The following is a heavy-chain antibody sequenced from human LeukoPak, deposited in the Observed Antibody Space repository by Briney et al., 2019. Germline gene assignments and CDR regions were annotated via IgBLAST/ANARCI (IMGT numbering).Heavy chain of an antibody. CDR2: IYYSGST. CDR3: ARDLKEGRRDGLGY. V-gene: IGHV4-31*03. D-gene: IGHD3-16*01. CDR1: GGSISSGGYY. J-gene: IGHJ4*02. Sequence: PSETLSLTYTVSGGSISSGGYYWSWIRQHPGKGLEWIGYIYYSGSTYYNPSLKSRVTISVDTSKNQFSLKLSSVTAADTAVYYCARDLKEGRRDGLGYWGQGTLVTVSS.